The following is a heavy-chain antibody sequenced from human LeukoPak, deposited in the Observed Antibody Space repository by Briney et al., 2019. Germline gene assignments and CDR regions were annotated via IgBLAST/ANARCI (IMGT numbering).Heavy chain of an antibody. Sequence: PSETLSLTRTVSGGSISSYYWSWIRQSAGKGLEWIGRIYTSGSTNYNPSLKSRVTLSIDTSKNHFSLKLSSVTAADTAVYYCAGISVTGGDWFDPWGQGTLVTVSS. CDR3: AGISVTGGDWFDP. CDR1: GGSISSYY. CDR2: IYTSGST. J-gene: IGHJ5*02. D-gene: IGHD6-19*01. V-gene: IGHV4-4*07.